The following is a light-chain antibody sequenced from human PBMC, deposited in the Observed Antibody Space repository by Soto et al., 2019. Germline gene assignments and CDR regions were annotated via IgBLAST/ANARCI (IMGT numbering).Light chain of an antibody. V-gene: IGKV1-39*01. CDR3: QQSYSATT. J-gene: IGKJ4*01. CDR1: QSISNY. CDR2: TAS. Sequence: DIQMTQSPSSLSASVGDRVTITCRASQSISNYLNWYQQKPGKAPKLLIYTASTLQSGVPPRFSGSGSGTHFTLTISSLQTEDFATFYWQQSYSATTFGGWTKVEIK.